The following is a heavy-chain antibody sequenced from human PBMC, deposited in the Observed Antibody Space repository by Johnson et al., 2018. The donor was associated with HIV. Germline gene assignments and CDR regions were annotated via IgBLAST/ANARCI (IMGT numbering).Heavy chain of an antibody. D-gene: IGHD5-24*01. CDR3: AKDFTDGAFDI. Sequence: QMLLVESGGGVVQPGGSLRLSCAASEFTFSSYGMHWVRQAPGKGLEWVTFIRFDGNNKYYADSVAGRFTISRDNSKNTLHLQMNSLRVEDTAVYYCAKDFTDGAFDIWGRGTMVTVSS. J-gene: IGHJ3*02. CDR1: EFTFSSYG. CDR2: IRFDGNNK. V-gene: IGHV3-30*02.